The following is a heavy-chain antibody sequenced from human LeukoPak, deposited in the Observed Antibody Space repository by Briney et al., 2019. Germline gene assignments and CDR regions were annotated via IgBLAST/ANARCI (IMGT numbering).Heavy chain of an antibody. Sequence: GGSLRLSCAASGFTFSSYSMNWVRQAPGKGLEWVSSISSSSSYIYYADSVKGRFTISRDNAKNSLYLQMNSLRAEDTAVYYCAKAPFPYCSGGSCYFDYWGQGTLVTVSS. CDR2: ISSSSSYI. J-gene: IGHJ4*02. V-gene: IGHV3-21*04. CDR3: AKAPFPYCSGGSCYFDY. D-gene: IGHD2-15*01. CDR1: GFTFSSYS.